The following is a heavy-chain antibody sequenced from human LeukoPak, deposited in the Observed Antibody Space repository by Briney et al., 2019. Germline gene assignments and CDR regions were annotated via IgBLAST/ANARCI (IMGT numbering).Heavy chain of an antibody. CDR3: ARRYCSSTSCYTWQLNWFDP. Sequence: SETLSLTCAVYGGSFSGYYRSWIRQPPGKGLEWIGEINHSGSTNYNPSLKSRVTISVDTSKNQFSLKLSSVTAADTAVYYCARRYCSSTSCYTWQLNWFDPWGQGTLVTVSS. CDR1: GGSFSGYY. V-gene: IGHV4-34*01. CDR2: INHSGST. D-gene: IGHD2-2*02. J-gene: IGHJ5*02.